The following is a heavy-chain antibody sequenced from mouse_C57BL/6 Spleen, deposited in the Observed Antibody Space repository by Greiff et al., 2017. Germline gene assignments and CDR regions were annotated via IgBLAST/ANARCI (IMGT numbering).Heavy chain of an antibody. V-gene: IGHV5-9*01. CDR1: GFTFSSYT. CDR3: ARKGTYYYFFDY. J-gene: IGHJ2*01. D-gene: IGHD1-1*01. Sequence: EVKLVESGGGLVKPGGSLKLSCAASGFTFSSYTMSWVRQTPEKRLEWVATISGGGGNTYYPDSVKGRFTISRDNAKNTLYLQRSSLRSEDTALYYCARKGTYYYFFDYWGQGTTLTVSS. CDR2: ISGGGGNT.